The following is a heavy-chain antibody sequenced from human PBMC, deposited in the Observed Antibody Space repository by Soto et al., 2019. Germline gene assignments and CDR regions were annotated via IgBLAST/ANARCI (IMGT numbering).Heavy chain of an antibody. Sequence: PSETLALTCAVYGGSFSGYYWSWIRQPPGKGLEWIGEINHSGSTNYNPSLKSRVTMSVDTSKNQFSLKLSSVTAADTAVYYCARRIYDYIWGSYRKNWFDPWGQGTLVTVS. CDR2: INHSGST. CDR1: GGSFSGYY. V-gene: IGHV4-34*01. CDR3: ARRIYDYIWGSYRKNWFDP. J-gene: IGHJ5*02. D-gene: IGHD3-16*02.